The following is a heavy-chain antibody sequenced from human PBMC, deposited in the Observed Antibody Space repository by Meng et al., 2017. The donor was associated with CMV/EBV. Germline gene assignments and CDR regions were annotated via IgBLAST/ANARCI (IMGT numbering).Heavy chain of an antibody. CDR3: ARNYYGSGSWFDP. J-gene: IGHJ5*02. V-gene: IGHV1-2*02. D-gene: IGHD3-10*01. CDR2: INPNSGGT. Sequence: QVQLVQSGAEGKKTGASVKVSCKASGYNFTGYYMHWVRQAPGQGLEWMGWINPNSGGTNYAQKFQGRVTMTRDTSISTAYMELSRLRSDDTAVYYCARNYYGSGSWFDPWGQGTLVTVSS. CDR1: GYNFTGYY.